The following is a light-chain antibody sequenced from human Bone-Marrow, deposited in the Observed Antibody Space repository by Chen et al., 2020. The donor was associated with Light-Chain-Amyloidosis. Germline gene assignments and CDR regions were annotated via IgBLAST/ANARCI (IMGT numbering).Light chain of an antibody. V-gene: IGLV6-57*01. J-gene: IGLJ3*02. CDR2: EDD. Sequence: NFMLTQPHSVSESPGKTVIISFTRSSGSIATNYVQWYQQRPGSSPTTVIYEDDQRPSGVPDRFSGSIDRSSNSASLSISGLKTEDEADYYCQSYQGSSQGVFGGGTKLTVL. CDR3: QSYQGSSQGV. CDR1: SGSIATNY.